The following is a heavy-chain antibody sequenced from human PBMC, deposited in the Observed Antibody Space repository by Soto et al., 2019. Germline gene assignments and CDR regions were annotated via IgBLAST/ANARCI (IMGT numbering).Heavy chain of an antibody. CDR1: GFRFTTYW. CDR2: INPGDSDT. CDR3: ATRIAHTKPSSSLPSSPWLDP. D-gene: IGHD2-15*01. Sequence: GGSLKISCKGSGFRFTTYWISWVRQVPGKGLEWMGIINPGDSDTRYSPSFQGQVTISADKSISSAYLQCNSLQASDTAIYYCATRIAHTKPSSSLPSSPWLDPCGQGTLVTGPS. J-gene: IGHJ5*02. V-gene: IGHV5-51*01.